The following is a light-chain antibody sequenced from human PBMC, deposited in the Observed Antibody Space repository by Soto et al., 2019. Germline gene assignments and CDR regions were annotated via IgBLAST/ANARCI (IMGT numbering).Light chain of an antibody. CDR1: HRVSIY. V-gene: IGKV3-11*01. CDR3: QQRSNGPTSIT. CDR2: DAS. J-gene: IGKJ4*01. Sequence: EIVLTQSPATLSLSPGERATLSCRASHRVSIYLGWYQQTPGQAPRLLLFDASKRATGIPASFSGSGSGTDFTLTISSLEPEDFAVYSFQQRSNGPTSITFGGGTTVEIK.